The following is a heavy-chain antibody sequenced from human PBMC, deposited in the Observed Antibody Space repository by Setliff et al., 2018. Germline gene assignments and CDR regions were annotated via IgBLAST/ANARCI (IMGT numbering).Heavy chain of an antibody. V-gene: IGHV4-61*02. J-gene: IGHJ6*03. Sequence: PSETLSLTCTVSGGSITSGSFYWSWIRQPAGKKLEWIGRIHASGSPDYNPSFKSRVTISRDTSTNQFSLKLSSVTAADTAVYYCARESYYYYMDVWGKGATVTVSS. CDR2: IHASGSP. CDR1: GGSITSGSFY. CDR3: ARESYYYYMDV.